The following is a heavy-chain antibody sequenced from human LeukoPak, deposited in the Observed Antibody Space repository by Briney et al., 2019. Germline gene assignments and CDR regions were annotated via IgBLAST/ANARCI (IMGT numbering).Heavy chain of an antibody. CDR1: GGTFSSYA. CDR3: ARIPAGGQYYYMDV. J-gene: IGHJ6*03. V-gene: IGHV1-69*05. D-gene: IGHD3-10*01. CDR2: IIPIFGTA. Sequence: GASVKVSCKASGGTFSSYAISWVRQAPGQGLEWMGGIIPIFGTANYAQKFQGRVTMTRDMSTSTVYMELSSLRSEDTAVYYCARIPAGGQYYYMDVWGKGTTVTVSS.